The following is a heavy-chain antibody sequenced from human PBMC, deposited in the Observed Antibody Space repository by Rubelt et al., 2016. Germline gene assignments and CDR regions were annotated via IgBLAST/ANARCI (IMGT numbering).Heavy chain of an antibody. V-gene: IGHV4-39*07. J-gene: IGHJ3*02. Sequence: LQLQESGPGLVKPSETLSLTCTVSGGSISSSSYYWGWIRQPPGKGLEWIGRIYSSGSTYYNPSLYSRVSLSVDTSKHQLSLKLSSVSAADTAVYYCAPYYYDSSGYYWYACDIWGQGRMGTGSS. CDR2: IYSSGST. CDR1: GGSISSSSYY. CDR3: APYYYDSSGYYWYACDI. D-gene: IGHD3-22*01.